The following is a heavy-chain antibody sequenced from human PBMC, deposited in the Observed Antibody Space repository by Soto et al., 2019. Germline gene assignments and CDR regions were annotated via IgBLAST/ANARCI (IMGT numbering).Heavy chain of an antibody. Sequence: KPSETLSLTCTVSGGSISSYYWSWIRQPPGKGLEWIGYIYYSGSTNYNPSLKSRVTISVDTSKNQFSLKLSSVTAADTAVYYCARHAVLPLAWFDPWGQGTLVTVSS. D-gene: IGHD6-19*01. V-gene: IGHV4-59*01. CDR3: ARHAVLPLAWFDP. J-gene: IGHJ5*02. CDR2: IYYSGST. CDR1: GGSISSYY.